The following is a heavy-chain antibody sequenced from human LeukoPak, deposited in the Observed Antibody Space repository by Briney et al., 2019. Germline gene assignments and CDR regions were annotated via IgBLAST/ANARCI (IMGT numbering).Heavy chain of an antibody. CDR1: GGSISGYF. Sequence: PSETLSLTCIVSGGSISGYFWSWIRQPPGKGLEWIGYLYYSGSPDYNPSLKSRVTISVDTSKNQFSLKLSSVTAADTAVYYCARSGNCGGDCYSFDYWGQGTLVTVSS. CDR3: ARSGNCGGDCYSFDY. D-gene: IGHD2-21*01. V-gene: IGHV4-59*01. J-gene: IGHJ4*02. CDR2: LYYSGSP.